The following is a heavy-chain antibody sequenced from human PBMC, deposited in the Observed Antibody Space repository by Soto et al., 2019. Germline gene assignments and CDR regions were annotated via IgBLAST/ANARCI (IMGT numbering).Heavy chain of an antibody. V-gene: IGHV3-49*03. CDR3: TRDLRQGLYYYYYMDV. J-gene: IGHJ6*03. CDR2: IRSKAYGGTT. Sequence: GGSLRLSCTASGFTFGDYAMSWFRQAPGKGLEWVGFIRSKAYGGTTEYAASVKGRFTISRDDSKSIAYLQMNSLKTEDTAVYYCTRDLRQGLYYYYYMDVWGKGTTVTVSS. CDR1: GFTFGDYA.